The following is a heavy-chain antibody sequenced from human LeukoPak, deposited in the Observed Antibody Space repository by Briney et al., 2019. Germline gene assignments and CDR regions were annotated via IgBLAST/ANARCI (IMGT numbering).Heavy chain of an antibody. CDR2: IKSKTDGGTT. CDR1: RFTFSSYG. CDR3: TTGLLWFGESLLVDY. V-gene: IGHV3-15*01. Sequence: MSGGSLRLSCAASRFTFSSYGMHWVRQAPGKGLEWVGRIKSKTDGGTTDYAAPVKGRFTISRDDSKNTLYLQMNSLKTEDTAVYYCTTGLLWFGESLLVDYWGQGTLVTVSS. J-gene: IGHJ4*02. D-gene: IGHD3-10*01.